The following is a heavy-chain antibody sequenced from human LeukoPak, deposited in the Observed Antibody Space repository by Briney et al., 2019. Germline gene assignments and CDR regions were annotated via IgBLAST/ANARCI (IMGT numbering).Heavy chain of an antibody. V-gene: IGHV7-4-1*02. J-gene: IGHJ6*03. CDR2: INTNTGNP. CDR1: GYTFTTYA. CDR3: ARSTTVTTFVDYYCYMDV. D-gene: IGHD4-11*01. Sequence: ASVKVSCKASGYTFTTYAMNWVRQAPGQGLEWMGWINTNTGNPTYAQGFTGRFVFSLDTSVSTAYLQISSLKAEDTAVYYCARSTTVTTFVDYYCYMDVWGKGTTVTVSS.